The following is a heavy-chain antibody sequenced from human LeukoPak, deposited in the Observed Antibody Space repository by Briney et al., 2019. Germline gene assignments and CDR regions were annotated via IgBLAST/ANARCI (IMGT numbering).Heavy chain of an antibody. CDR1: GYTFTSYG. CDR3: AGGRWLQSFDY. J-gene: IGHJ4*02. V-gene: IGHV1-2*02. D-gene: IGHD5-24*01. CDR2: INPNSGGT. Sequence: ASVKVSCKASGYTFTSYGISWVRQAPGQGLEWMGWINPNSGGTNYAQKFQGRVTMTRDTSISTAYMELSRLRSDDTAVYYCAGGRWLQSFDYWGQGTLVTVSS.